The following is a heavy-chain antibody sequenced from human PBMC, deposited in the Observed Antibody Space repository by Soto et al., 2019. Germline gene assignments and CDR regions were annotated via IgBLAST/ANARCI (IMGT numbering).Heavy chain of an antibody. V-gene: IGHV1-69*01. CDR1: GGTFSSYA. Sequence: QVQLVQSGAEVKKPGSSVKVSCKASGGTFSSYAISWVRQAPGQGLEWMGGIIPITGTANYAQKFQGRVTITADESTSTAYMELSSLRSEDTAVYYCARSQVSITSLEIYYYYYYGMDVWGQGTTVTVSS. D-gene: IGHD2-2*01. J-gene: IGHJ6*02. CDR2: IIPITGTA. CDR3: ARSQVSITSLEIYYYYYYGMDV.